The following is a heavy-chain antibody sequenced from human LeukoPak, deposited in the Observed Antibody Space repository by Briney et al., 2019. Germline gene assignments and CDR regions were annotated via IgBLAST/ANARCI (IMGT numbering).Heavy chain of an antibody. CDR3: ARGSVQLWLRDTYYYMDV. CDR1: RCTFDDYA. CDR2: INWNGRIT. V-gene: IGHV3-20*04. D-gene: IGHD5-18*01. J-gene: IGHJ6*03. Sequence: PGESLRLSCAASRCTFDDYAMNWVRQVPGRGLEWVSGINWNGRITEYADSVKDRFTISRQNTKNSLYLYMNNLGGEDTALYFCARGSVQLWLRDTYYYMDVWGKGTTVTVSS.